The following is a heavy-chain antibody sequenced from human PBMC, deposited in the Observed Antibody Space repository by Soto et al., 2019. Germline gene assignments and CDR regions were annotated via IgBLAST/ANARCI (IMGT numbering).Heavy chain of an antibody. D-gene: IGHD3-3*01. J-gene: IGHJ5*02. Sequence: PSETLSLTCTVSGGSIRSYCWTWIRQPPGEGLEWIGEINHSGSTNYNPSLKSRVTISVDTSKNQFSLKLSSVTAADTAVYYCARGSNDFWSGYYGWFDPWGQGTLVTVSS. V-gene: IGHV4-34*01. CDR1: GGSIRSYC. CDR2: INHSGST. CDR3: ARGSNDFWSGYYGWFDP.